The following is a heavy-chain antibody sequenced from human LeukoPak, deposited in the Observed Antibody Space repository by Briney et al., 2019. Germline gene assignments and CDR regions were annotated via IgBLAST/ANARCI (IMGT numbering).Heavy chain of an antibody. D-gene: IGHD1-26*01. CDR1: GFTFSSYS. J-gene: IGHJ6*03. CDR3: ARDIVDYYYYMDV. Sequence: GGSLRLSCAASGFTFSSYSMNWVRQAPGKGLEWVSSISSSSSYIYYADSVKGRFTISRDNAKNSLYLQMSSLRAEDTAVYYCARDIVDYYYYMDVWGKGTTVTVSS. V-gene: IGHV3-21*01. CDR2: ISSSSSYI.